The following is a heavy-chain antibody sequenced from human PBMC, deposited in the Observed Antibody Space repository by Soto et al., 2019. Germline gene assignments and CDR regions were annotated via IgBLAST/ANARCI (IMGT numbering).Heavy chain of an antibody. CDR1: GYSFTSYW. V-gene: IGHV5-51*01. CDR2: IYPGDSDT. CDR3: AXRDTDYYDSSGYYFVDY. J-gene: IGHJ4*02. Sequence: PGESLKISCKGSGYSFTSYWIGWVRQMPGKGLEWMGIIYPGDSDTRYSPSFQGQVTISADKSISTAYLQWSSLKASDTAMYYCAXRDTDYYDSSGYYFVDYWGQGTLVTVSS. D-gene: IGHD3-22*01.